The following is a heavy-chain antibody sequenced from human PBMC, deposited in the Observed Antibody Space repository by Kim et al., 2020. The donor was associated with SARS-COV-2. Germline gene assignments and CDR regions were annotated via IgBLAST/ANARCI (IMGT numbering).Heavy chain of an antibody. D-gene: IGHD3-10*01. CDR3: AREGITMVRGDSY. V-gene: IGHV3-11*06. CDR2: ISSSSSYT. Sequence: GGSLRLSCAASGFTFSDYYMSWIRQAPGKGLEWVSYISSSSSYTNYADSVKGRFTISRDNAKNSLYLQMNSLRAEDTAVYYCAREGITMVRGDSYWGQGTLVTVSS. CDR1: GFTFSDYY. J-gene: IGHJ4*02.